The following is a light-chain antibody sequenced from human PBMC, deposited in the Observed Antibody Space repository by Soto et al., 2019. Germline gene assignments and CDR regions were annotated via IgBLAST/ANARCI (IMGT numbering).Light chain of an antibody. J-gene: IGKJ1*01. CDR3: HQSNSFPLE. Sequence: DIHMTQSPSSVSASVGDRVTITCRASQGISNWLAWFQQKPGKAPKLLLYTASRLQSGVPSRFSGGGSGTDFTVTISSLQPEDFATYYWHQSNSFPLEFGQRAKVDSK. CDR2: TAS. V-gene: IGKV1-12*01. CDR1: QGISNW.